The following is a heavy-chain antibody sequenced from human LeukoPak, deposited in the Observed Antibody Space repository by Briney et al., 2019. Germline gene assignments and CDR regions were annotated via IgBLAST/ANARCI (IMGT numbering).Heavy chain of an antibody. D-gene: IGHD6-19*01. CDR1: GFTFSSYG. J-gene: IGHJ3*02. CDR2: ISGSGGST. Sequence: GGTLRLSCAASGFTFSSYGMSWVRQAPGKGLEWVSAISGSGGSTYYADSVKGRFTISRDNSKNTLYLQMNSLRAEDTAVYYCAKGQGQWLVPSAFDIWGQGTMVTVSS. V-gene: IGHV3-23*01. CDR3: AKGQGQWLVPSAFDI.